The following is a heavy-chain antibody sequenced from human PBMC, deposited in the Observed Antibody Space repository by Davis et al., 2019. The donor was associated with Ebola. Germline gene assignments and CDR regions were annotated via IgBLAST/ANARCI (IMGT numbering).Heavy chain of an antibody. CDR2: ISWNSGSI. Sequence: PGGSLRLSCAASGFIFDDYAMHWVRQAPGKGLEWVSGISWNSGSIGYADSVKGRFTISRDNAKNSLYLQMNSLRAEDTALYYCAKVGGYGDYVGRYYYGMDVWGQGTTVTVSS. CDR3: AKVGGYGDYVGRYYYGMDV. V-gene: IGHV3-9*01. CDR1: GFIFDDYA. D-gene: IGHD4-17*01. J-gene: IGHJ6*02.